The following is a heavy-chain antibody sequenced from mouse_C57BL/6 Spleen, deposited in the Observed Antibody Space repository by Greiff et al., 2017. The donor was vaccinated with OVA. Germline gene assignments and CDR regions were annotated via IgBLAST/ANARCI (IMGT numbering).Heavy chain of an antibody. J-gene: IGHJ2*01. CDR3: ARYNYDYPFDY. D-gene: IGHD2-4*01. CDR2: IHPNSGST. Sequence: VQLQQSGAELVKPGASVKLSCKASGYTFTSYWMHWVKQRPGQGLEWIGMIHPNSGSTNYNEKFKSKATLTVDKSSSTAYMQLSSLTSEDSAVYYCARYNYDYPFDYWGQGTTLTVSS. CDR1: GYTFTSYW. V-gene: IGHV1-64*01.